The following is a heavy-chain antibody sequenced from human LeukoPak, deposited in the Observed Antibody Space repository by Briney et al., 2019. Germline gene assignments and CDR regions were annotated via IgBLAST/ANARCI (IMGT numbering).Heavy chain of an antibody. CDR1: GGSFSGYY. CDR2: INHSGST. V-gene: IGHV4-34*01. Sequence: PSETLSLTCAVYGGSFSGYYWSWIRQPPGKGLEWIGEINHSGSTNYNPSLKSRVTISVDTFKNQFSLKLSSVTAADTAVYYCARGRVGSSWYDWFDPWGQGTLVTVSS. CDR3: ARGRVGSSWYDWFDP. J-gene: IGHJ5*02. D-gene: IGHD6-13*01.